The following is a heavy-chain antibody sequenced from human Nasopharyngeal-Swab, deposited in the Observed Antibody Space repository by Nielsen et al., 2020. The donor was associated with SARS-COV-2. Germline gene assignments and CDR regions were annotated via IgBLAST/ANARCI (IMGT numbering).Heavy chain of an antibody. CDR3: AKDLNSNFLNYMDV. CDR1: GFTFSSSG. CDR2: ISYDGSNE. J-gene: IGHJ6*03. Sequence: GESLKISCAASGFTFSSSGMDWVRQAPGKGLEWVAVISYDGSNEYYGDSVKGRFTISRDNSKSTLYLQMNSLRAEDTAAYYCAKDLNSNFLNYMDVWVKGTTVSVSS. D-gene: IGHD4-11*01. V-gene: IGHV3-30*18.